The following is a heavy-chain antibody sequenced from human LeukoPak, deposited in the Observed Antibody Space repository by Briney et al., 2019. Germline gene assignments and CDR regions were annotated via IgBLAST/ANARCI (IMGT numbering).Heavy chain of an antibody. CDR2: IYTSGST. D-gene: IGHD1-26*01. V-gene: IGHV4-4*07. CDR3: ARGAGSYLYWYFDL. Sequence: SETLSLTCTVSGGSISSFYWSWIRQPAGKGLEWIGRIYTSGSTNYNPSLKSRVTMSLDTSKNQFSLKLSSVTAADTAVYYCARGAGSYLYWYFDLWGRGTLVTVSS. J-gene: IGHJ2*01. CDR1: GGSISSFY.